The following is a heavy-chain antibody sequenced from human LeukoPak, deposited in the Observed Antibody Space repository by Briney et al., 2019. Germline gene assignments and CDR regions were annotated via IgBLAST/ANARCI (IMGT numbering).Heavy chain of an antibody. CDR1: GYTFTSYG. J-gene: IGHJ4*02. V-gene: IGHV1-18*01. CDR2: ISAYSTYNGNT. Sequence: ASVKVSCKASGYTFTSYGISWVRQAPGQGPEWMGWISAYSTYNGNTNYAQKFQGRVTMTADTSTSTAYMELRSLRSDDTAVYYCTRDLGQWLLQGIFFDYWGQGTPVAVSS. D-gene: IGHD5-12*01. CDR3: TRDLGQWLLQGIFFDY.